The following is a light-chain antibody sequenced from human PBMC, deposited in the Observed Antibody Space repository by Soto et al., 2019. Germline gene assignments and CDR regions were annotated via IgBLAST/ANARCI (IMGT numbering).Light chain of an antibody. CDR3: TSYTGRDPLLV. CDR1: SIDGGSNNY. CDR2: DVT. Sequence: QSLLTQPAYVSASPGQSISISWTGTSIDGGSNNYVSWYRQHPGRVPKLIIHDVTNRPSGVSNRFSGSKSGNTASLTISGLQAEDEGDYYCTSYTGRDPLLVFGTGTKVTVL. V-gene: IGLV2-14*03. J-gene: IGLJ1*01.